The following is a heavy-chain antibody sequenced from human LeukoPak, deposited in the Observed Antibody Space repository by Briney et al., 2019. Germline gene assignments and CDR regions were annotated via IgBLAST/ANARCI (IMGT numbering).Heavy chain of an antibody. J-gene: IGHJ5*02. CDR2: INHSGST. CDR1: GGSFSGYY. CDR3: ARVSAAAGTSWFDP. D-gene: IGHD6-13*01. V-gene: IGHV4-34*01. Sequence: SETLSLTCAVYGGSFSGYYWSWIRQPPGKGLEWIGEINHSGSTNYNPSLKSRVTISVHTSKNQFSLKLSSVTAADTAVYYCARVSAAAGTSWFDPWGQGTLVTVSS.